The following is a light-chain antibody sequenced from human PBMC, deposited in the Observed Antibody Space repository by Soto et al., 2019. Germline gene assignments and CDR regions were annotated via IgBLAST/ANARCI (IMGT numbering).Light chain of an antibody. V-gene: IGKV3-20*01. CDR2: GAS. J-gene: IGKJ4*01. CDR3: QQYGSSLLT. CDR1: QSVSSSY. Sequence: EIVLTQSPGTLSLSPGKRATLSCRPSQSVSSSYLAWYQQKPGQAPRLLIYGASSRATGISDRVSGRGSGTDFTLTISRLEPEDFAVYYCQQYGSSLLTFGGGTKVDIK.